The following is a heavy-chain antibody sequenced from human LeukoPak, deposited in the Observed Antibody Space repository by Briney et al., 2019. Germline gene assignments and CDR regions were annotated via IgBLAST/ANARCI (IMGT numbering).Heavy chain of an antibody. J-gene: IGHJ6*03. CDR1: GGPISNYY. V-gene: IGHV4-59*12. CDR3: ARGTGYDFWSGYTKDYYYTDV. CDR2: IYYSGNT. Sequence: SETLSLTCTVSGGPISNYYWSWIRQPPGKRLEWLGYIYYSGNTNYNPSLKSRVTISVDTSKNQFSLKLSSVTAADTAVYYCARGTGYDFWSGYTKDYYYTDVWGKGTTVTVSS. D-gene: IGHD3-3*01.